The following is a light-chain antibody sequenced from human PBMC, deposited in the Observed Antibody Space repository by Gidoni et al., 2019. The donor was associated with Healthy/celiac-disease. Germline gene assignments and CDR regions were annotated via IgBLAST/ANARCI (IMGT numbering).Light chain of an antibody. CDR2: KAS. Sequence: DIQMTQSPSTLSASVGDRVTITCRASQSISSWLAWYQQKPGKAPKLLIYKASSLESGVPSRFSGSGSGTEFTLTISSLQPDEFATYYCQQYNSYLYTFXQXTKLEIK. V-gene: IGKV1-5*03. CDR1: QSISSW. J-gene: IGKJ2*01. CDR3: QQYNSYLYT.